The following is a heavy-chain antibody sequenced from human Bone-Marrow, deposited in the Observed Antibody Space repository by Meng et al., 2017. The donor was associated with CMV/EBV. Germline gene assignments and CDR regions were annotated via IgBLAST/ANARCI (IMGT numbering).Heavy chain of an antibody. D-gene: IGHD2-21*01. J-gene: IGHJ6*02. Sequence: GESLKISCAASGFTFSDHYMEWVRQAPGKGLEWVGRTRNKARSYTTEYAASVKGRFTISSDDSQNSRYLQMNSLKTEDTAIYYCARVTGISWGYGLDVWGQGTTVTVSS. CDR2: TRNKARSYTT. CDR1: GFTFSDHY. CDR3: ARVTGISWGYGLDV. V-gene: IGHV3-72*01.